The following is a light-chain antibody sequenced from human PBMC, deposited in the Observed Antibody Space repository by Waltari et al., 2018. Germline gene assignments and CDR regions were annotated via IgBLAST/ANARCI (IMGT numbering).Light chain of an antibody. CDR3: QQYYITPPT. J-gene: IGKJ1*01. CDR2: WAS. V-gene: IGKV4-1*01. CDR1: QSVLSSSNNKNF. Sequence: DIVMTQSPDSLTVSLGERATVNCKSSQSVLSSSNNKNFLAWYQQKPGQPHKLLIYWASTRGSGVPDRFSGSGSGTDFTLTISSLQAEDVAVYYCQQYYITPPTFGQGTKVEIK.